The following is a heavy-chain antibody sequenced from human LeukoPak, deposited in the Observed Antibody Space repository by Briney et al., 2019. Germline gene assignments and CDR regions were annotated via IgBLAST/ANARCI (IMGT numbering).Heavy chain of an antibody. CDR3: ARRRTATVDFDY. D-gene: IGHD4-23*01. Sequence: SETLSLTCAVYGGSFSGYYWSWIRQPPGRGLEWIGSIYYSGNTYYNPSLKSRVTISVDTSKNQFSLKLGPVTAADTAVYYCARRRTATVDFDYWGQGTLVTVSS. CDR2: IYYSGNT. CDR1: GGSFSGYY. J-gene: IGHJ4*02. V-gene: IGHV4-34*01.